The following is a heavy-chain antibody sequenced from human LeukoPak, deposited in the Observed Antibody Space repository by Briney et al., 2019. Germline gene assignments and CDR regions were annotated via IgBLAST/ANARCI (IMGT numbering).Heavy chain of an antibody. J-gene: IGHJ3*02. V-gene: IGHV3-7*01. CDR2: IKQDGSEK. CDR1: GFTFSSYW. Sequence: GGSLRLFCAASGFTFSSYWMSWVRQAPGKGLEWVANIKQDGSEKYYVDSVKGRFTISRDNAKNSLYLQMNSLRAEDTAVYYCARPILTGYHYAFDIWGQGTMVTVSS. CDR3: ARPILTGYHYAFDI. D-gene: IGHD3-9*01.